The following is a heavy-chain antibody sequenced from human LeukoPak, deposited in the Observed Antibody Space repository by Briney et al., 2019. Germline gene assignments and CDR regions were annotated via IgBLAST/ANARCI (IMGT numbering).Heavy chain of an antibody. CDR1: GFTFSSYG. J-gene: IGHJ3*02. D-gene: IGHD3-22*01. CDR3: ARRKRGYYDSSGYIDAFDI. V-gene: IGHV3-30*02. CDR2: IRYDGSNK. Sequence: PGGSLRLSCAASGFTFSSYGMHWVRQAPGKGLEWVAYIRYDGSNKYYADSVKGRFTISRDNSKNTLYLQMNSLSAEDTAVYYCARRKRGYYDSSGYIDAFDIWGQGTMVTVSS.